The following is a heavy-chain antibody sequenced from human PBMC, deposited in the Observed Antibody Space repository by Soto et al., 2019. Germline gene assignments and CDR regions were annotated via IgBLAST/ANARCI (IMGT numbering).Heavy chain of an antibody. CDR2: IYHSGST. V-gene: IGHV4-38-2*01. CDR1: GYSISSGYY. D-gene: IGHD5-18*01. CDR3: ARVTYRFDY. J-gene: IGHJ4*02. Sequence: SETLSLTCAVSGYSISSGYYWGWIRQPPGKGLEWIGSIYHSGSTYYNPSLKSRVTISVDTSKNQFSLKLSSVTAADTAVYYCARVTYRFDYWGQGTLVTVSS.